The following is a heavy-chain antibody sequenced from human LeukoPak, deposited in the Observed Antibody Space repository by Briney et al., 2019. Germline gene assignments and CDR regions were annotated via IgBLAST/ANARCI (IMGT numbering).Heavy chain of an antibody. CDR3: TRVSELGSTTAFDY. D-gene: IGHD1-26*01. CDR2: IWDDGGHK. Sequence: GRSLRLSCAASGFTFDTYGMRWVRQAPGKGLEWVAVIWDDGGHKYYAGSVKGRFTVSRDNSQNTLCLQMNSLRADDTALYYCTRVSELGSTTAFDYWVREPWSPSPQ. J-gene: IGHJ4*02. CDR1: GFTFDTYG. V-gene: IGHV3-33*01.